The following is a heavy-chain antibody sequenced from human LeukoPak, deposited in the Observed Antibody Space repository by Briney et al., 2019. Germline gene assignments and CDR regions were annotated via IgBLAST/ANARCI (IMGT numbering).Heavy chain of an antibody. CDR3: ARDPGWGFDY. CDR2: IIPIFGTA. Sequence: SVEVSCKAAGGTFSSYAISWVRQAPGQGLEWMGGIIPIFGTANYAQKFQGRVTITTDESTSTAYMELSSLRSEDTAVYYCARDPGWGFDYWGQGTLVTVSS. D-gene: IGHD3-16*01. CDR1: GGTFSSYA. J-gene: IGHJ4*02. V-gene: IGHV1-69*05.